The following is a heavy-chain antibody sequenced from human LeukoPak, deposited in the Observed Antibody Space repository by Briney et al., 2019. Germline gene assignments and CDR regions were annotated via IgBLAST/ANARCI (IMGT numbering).Heavy chain of an antibody. D-gene: IGHD6-6*01. J-gene: IGHJ4*02. V-gene: IGHV1-69*13. CDR3: ARWDRSSWVWDY. CDR1: GGTFSSYA. Sequence: SVKVSCKASGGTFSSYAISWVRQAPGRGLEWMGGIIPIFGTANYAQKFQGRVTITADASTSTAYMELSSLRSEDTAVYYCARWDRSSWVWDYWGQGTLVTVSS. CDR2: IIPIFGTA.